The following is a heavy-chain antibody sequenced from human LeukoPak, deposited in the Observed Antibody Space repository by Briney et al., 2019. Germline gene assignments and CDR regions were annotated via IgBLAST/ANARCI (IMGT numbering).Heavy chain of an antibody. CDR2: ISSSGSTI. CDR1: GFTFSDYY. D-gene: IGHD6-13*01. Sequence: PGGSLRLSCAASGFTFSDYYMSWIRQAPGKGLEWVSYISSSGSTIYYADSVKGRFTISRDNAKNSLYLQMNSLRAGDTAVYYCARMGTRQLATTRGCFDPWGQGTLVTVSS. V-gene: IGHV3-11*01. J-gene: IGHJ5*02. CDR3: ARMGTRQLATTRGCFDP.